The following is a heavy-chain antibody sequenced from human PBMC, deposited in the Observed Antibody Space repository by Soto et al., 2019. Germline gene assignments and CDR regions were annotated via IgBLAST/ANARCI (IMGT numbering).Heavy chain of an antibody. CDR2: ISAYNGNT. V-gene: IGHV1-18*04. J-gene: IGHJ6*02. D-gene: IGHD2-2*01. CDR1: GYTFTSYG. Sequence: QVQLVQSGAEVKKPGASVKVSCKASGYTFTSYGISWVRQAPGQGLEWMGWISAYNGNTNYAQKLQGRVTMTTDTSTSTAYMELRSLRSDDTAVYSCASSHCSSTSCYDYYYGMDVWGQGTTVTVSS. CDR3: ASSHCSSTSCYDYYYGMDV.